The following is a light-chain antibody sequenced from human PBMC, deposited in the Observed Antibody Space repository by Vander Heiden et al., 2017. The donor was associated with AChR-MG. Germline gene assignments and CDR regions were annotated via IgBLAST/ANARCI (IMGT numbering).Light chain of an antibody. CDR2: GNS. V-gene: IGLV1-40*01. CDR3: QSYDSSLSGYVV. Sequence: QSVLTQPPSVSGAPGQRVTISCTGSSSNLGAGYDVHWYRQLPGTAPKLLIYGNSNRPSGVPDRFSGSKSGTSASLAITGLQAEDEADYYCQSYDSSLSGYVVFGGGTKLTVL. J-gene: IGLJ2*01. CDR1: SSNLGAGYD.